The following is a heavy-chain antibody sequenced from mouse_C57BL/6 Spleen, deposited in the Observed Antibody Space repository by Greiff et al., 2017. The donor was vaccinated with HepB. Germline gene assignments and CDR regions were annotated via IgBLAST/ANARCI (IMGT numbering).Heavy chain of an antibody. Sequence: VKLMESGPGLVAPSQSLSITCTVSGFSLTSYAISWVRQPPGKGLEWLGVIWTGGGTNYNSALKSRLSISKDNSKSQVFLKMNSLQTDDTARYYCARNSHYYGSSYDWFAYWGQGTLVTVSA. CDR2: IWTGGGT. V-gene: IGHV2-9-1*01. D-gene: IGHD1-1*01. J-gene: IGHJ3*01. CDR1: GFSLTSYA. CDR3: ARNSHYYGSSYDWFAY.